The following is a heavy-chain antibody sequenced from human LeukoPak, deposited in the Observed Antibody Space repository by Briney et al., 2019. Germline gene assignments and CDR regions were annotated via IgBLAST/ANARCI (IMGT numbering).Heavy chain of an antibody. Sequence: SETLSLTCTVSGGSISSYYWSWIRQPAGKGLEWIGRIYTSGSTNYNPSLKSRVTMSVDTSKNQFSLKLSSVTAADTAVFYCARHEGCSSTSCYPWNWFDPWGQGTLVTVSS. CDR3: ARHEGCSSTSCYPWNWFDP. CDR2: IYTSGST. D-gene: IGHD2-2*01. V-gene: IGHV4-4*07. CDR1: GGSISSYY. J-gene: IGHJ5*02.